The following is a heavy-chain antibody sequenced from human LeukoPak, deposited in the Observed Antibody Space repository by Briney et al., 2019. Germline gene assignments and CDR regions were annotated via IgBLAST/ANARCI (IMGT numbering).Heavy chain of an antibody. CDR1: GYTFTSYG. Sequence: ASVKVSCKASGYTFTSYGISWVRQAPGQGLEWMGWISAYNGNTNYAQKLQGRVTMTTDTSTSTAYVELRSLRSDDTAVYYCAREEYSSSWYDYWGQGTLVTVSS. V-gene: IGHV1-18*01. J-gene: IGHJ4*02. CDR3: AREEYSSSWYDY. D-gene: IGHD6-13*01. CDR2: ISAYNGNT.